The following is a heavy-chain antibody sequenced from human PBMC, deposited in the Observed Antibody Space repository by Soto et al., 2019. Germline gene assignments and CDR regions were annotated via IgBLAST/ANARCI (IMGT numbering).Heavy chain of an antibody. CDR1: GFTFSMLA. D-gene: IGHD4-17*01. CDR2: LSGNGRST. CDR3: ARVRQDYGDYDY. V-gene: IGHV3-64*01. J-gene: IGHJ4*02. Sequence: EVQLVESGGDLVQPGGSLRLSCAASGFTFSMLAIHWVRQAPGKGLDFVSGLSGNGRSTYYANSVKGRFTISRDNSKNTLYLQMGSLRAEDTAVYYCARVRQDYGDYDYWGQGTLVTVSS.